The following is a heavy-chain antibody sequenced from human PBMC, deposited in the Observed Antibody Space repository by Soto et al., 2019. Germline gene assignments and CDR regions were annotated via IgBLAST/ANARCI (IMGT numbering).Heavy chain of an antibody. CDR1: GYTFTSYA. J-gene: IGHJ5*02. V-gene: IGHV1-3*05. Sequence: QVQLVQSGAEKKKPGASVKVSCKASGYTFTSYAIDWVRQAPGQRIEWMGWINAGNGNTKYSQKSQGRVTITRDTSASTAYMELSSLRSEDTALYYCAREFPLWVDPWGQGTLVTVSS. CDR3: AREFPLWVDP. CDR2: INAGNGNT.